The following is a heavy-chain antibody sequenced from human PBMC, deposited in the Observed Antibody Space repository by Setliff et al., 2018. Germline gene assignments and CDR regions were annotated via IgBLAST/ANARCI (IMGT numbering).Heavy chain of an antibody. CDR2: IYSDENT. Sequence: SETLSLTCSVSGGSINEYYWSWFRQPAGKGLEWIGRIYSDENTDYNPSLKSRVTMSADTSKNQFSLKLKSVTAADTAVYYCTRNFLGWLARFWGRGTLGTAPQ. J-gene: IGHJ4*02. V-gene: IGHV4-4*07. CDR3: TRNFLGWLARF. D-gene: IGHD6-19*01. CDR1: GGSINEYY.